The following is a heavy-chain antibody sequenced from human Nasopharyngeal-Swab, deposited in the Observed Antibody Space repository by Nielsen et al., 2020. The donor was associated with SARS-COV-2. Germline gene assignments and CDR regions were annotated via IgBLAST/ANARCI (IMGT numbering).Heavy chain of an antibody. V-gene: IGHV3-33*01. CDR3: ARDDVAARDYDYYYGMDV. Sequence: IRQPPGEGLEGVAVIWYDGSNKYYADSVKGRFTISRDNSKNTLYLQMNSLRAEDTAVYYCARDDVAARDYDYYYGMDVWGQGTTVTVSS. CDR2: IWYDGSNK. J-gene: IGHJ6*02. D-gene: IGHD6-6*01.